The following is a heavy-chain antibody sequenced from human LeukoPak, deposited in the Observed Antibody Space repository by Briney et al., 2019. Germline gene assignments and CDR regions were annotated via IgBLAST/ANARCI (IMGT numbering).Heavy chain of an antibody. D-gene: IGHD1-26*01. CDR1: GGSFSAYY. CDR3: ARRWDAFDI. Sequence: SETLSLTCAVYGGSFSAYYWSWIRQPPGKGLEWIGEINHSGSTNYNPSLKSRVTISVDTSKNQFSLKLSSVTAADTAVYYCARRWDAFDIWGQGTMVTVSS. J-gene: IGHJ3*02. CDR2: INHSGST. V-gene: IGHV4-34*01.